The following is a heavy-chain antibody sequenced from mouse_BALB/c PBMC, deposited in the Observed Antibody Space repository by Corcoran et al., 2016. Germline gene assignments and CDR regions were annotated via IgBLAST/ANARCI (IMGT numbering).Heavy chain of an antibody. CDR2: INTYTGEP. CDR3: ANDYDGAWFAY. Sequence: QIQLVQSGPELKKPGETVKISCKASGYTFTNYGMNWVKQAPGKGLKWMGWINTYTGEPTYADDFKGRFAFSLETSASHAYLQINNLKDEDTAQYFCANDYDGAWFAYWGQGTLVTVSA. J-gene: IGHJ3*01. D-gene: IGHD2-4*01. V-gene: IGHV9-3-1*01. CDR1: GYTFTNYG.